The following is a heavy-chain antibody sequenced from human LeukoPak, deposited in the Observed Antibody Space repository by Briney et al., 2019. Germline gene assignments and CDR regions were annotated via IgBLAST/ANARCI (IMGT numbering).Heavy chain of an antibody. D-gene: IGHD6-6*01. CDR1: GYTFTSYG. J-gene: IGHJ5*02. CDR3: ARSMSHNWFDP. Sequence: ASVKVSCKASGYTFTSYGISWVRQAPGQGLEWMGWISAYNGNTSYAQKFQGRVTITADKSTSTAYMELSSLRSEDTAVYYCARSMSHNWFDPWGQGTLVTVSS. V-gene: IGHV1-18*01. CDR2: ISAYNGNT.